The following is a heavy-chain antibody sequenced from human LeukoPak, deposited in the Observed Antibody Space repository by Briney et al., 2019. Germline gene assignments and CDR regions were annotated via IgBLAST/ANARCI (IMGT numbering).Heavy chain of an antibody. CDR2: INGGSYTI. J-gene: IGHJ6*02. V-gene: IGHV3-48*02. CDR1: GFTFSAYS. D-gene: IGHD3-10*01. CDR3: ARELGYYGSGSYSPSYYYYGMDV. Sequence: GGSLRLSCAASGFTFSAYSMNWVRQAPGKGLEWVSYINGGSYTIYYADSVKGRFTISRDNAKNSLSLQMNSLRDEDTAVYYCARELGYYGSGSYSPSYYYYGMDVWGQGTTVTVPS.